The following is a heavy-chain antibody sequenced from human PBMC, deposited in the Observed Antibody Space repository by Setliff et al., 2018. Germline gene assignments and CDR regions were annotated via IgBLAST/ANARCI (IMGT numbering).Heavy chain of an antibody. CDR2: ISWNSGSI. V-gene: IGHV3-9*03. CDR1: GFTFDDYA. D-gene: IGHD3-16*01. CDR3: ARGGETGGRFLMWL. Sequence: SGGSLRLSCAASGFTFDDYAMHWVRQAPGKGLEWVSGISWNSGSIGYADSVKGRFTISRDNAKNSLYLQMNSLRAEDMALYYCARGGETGGRFLMWLWGQGTLVTVSS. J-gene: IGHJ4*02.